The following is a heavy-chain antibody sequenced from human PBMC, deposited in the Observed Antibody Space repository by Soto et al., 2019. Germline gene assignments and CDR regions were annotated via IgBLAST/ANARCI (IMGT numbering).Heavy chain of an antibody. CDR1: GGPISSYY. CDR2: TYYSGST. V-gene: IGHV4-59*08. CDR3: ARLDYIWGSYRYRYFDY. J-gene: IGHJ4*02. Sequence: SETLSLTCTVSGGPISSYYWSWIRQPPGKGLEWIGYTYYSGSTNYNPSLKSRVTISVDTSKNQFSLKLSSVTAADTAVYYCARLDYIWGSYRYRYFDYWGQGTLVTVSS. D-gene: IGHD3-16*02.